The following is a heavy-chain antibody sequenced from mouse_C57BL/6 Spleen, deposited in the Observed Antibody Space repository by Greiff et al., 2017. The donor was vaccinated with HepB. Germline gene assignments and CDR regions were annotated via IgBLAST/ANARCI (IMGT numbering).Heavy chain of an antibody. CDR2: IRLKSDNYAT. CDR3: TGAYGSRRNWYFDV. Sequence: EVKLMESGGGLVQPGGSMKLSCVASGFTFSNYWMNWVRQSPEKGLEWVAQIRLKSDNYATHYAESVKGRFTISRDDSKGSVYLQMNNLRAEDTGIYYCTGAYGSRRNWYFDVWGTGTTVTVSS. CDR1: GFTFSNYW. V-gene: IGHV6-3*01. D-gene: IGHD1-1*01. J-gene: IGHJ1*03.